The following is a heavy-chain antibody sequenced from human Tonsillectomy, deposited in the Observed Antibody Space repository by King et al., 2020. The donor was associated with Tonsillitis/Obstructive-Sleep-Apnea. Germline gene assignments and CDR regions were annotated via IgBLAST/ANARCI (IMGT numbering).Heavy chain of an antibody. CDR2: ISRDGSSK. Sequence: VQLVESGGGVVQPGRSLRLSCAASGFTFSEYGMYRVRQAPGKGLDWVAAISRDGSSKFYSDSVRGRFAISRDNSKSTLYLQLNSVTAGDTALYYCARERRMKYYMDVWGKGTTVTVSS. V-gene: IGHV3-30*03. J-gene: IGHJ6*03. D-gene: IGHD2/OR15-2a*01. CDR3: ARERRMKYYMDV. CDR1: GFTFSEYG.